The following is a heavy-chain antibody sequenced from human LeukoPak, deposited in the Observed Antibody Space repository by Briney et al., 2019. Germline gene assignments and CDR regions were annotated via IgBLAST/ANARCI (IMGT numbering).Heavy chain of an antibody. CDR3: AREMRPATTTLVAY. CDR2: INPNSGNT. CDR1: GYIFTGYW. D-gene: IGHD1-1*01. J-gene: IGHJ4*02. Sequence: ASVKVSCKTSGYIFTGYWIHWVRQAPGQGLEWMGFINPNSGNTNYAQKFQGRVTMTRDMSISTAYLELSSLTSDDTAMYYCAREMRPATTTLVAYWGQGTLVTVSS. V-gene: IGHV1-2*02.